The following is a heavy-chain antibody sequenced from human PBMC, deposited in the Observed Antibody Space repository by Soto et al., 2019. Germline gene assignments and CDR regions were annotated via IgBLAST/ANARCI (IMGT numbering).Heavy chain of an antibody. CDR1: SGSISSSAYY. D-gene: IGHD1-26*01. Sequence: SETLSLTCTVSSGSISSSAYYWGWIRQPPGKGLEWIATFHYSGTTYYNPSLKSRVTISVDTSKSQFSLKLNSVTAADTAVYYCARQYSGDFPWWFDYWGQGTLVTVSS. V-gene: IGHV4-39*01. J-gene: IGHJ4*02. CDR3: ARQYSGDFPWWFDY. CDR2: FHYSGTT.